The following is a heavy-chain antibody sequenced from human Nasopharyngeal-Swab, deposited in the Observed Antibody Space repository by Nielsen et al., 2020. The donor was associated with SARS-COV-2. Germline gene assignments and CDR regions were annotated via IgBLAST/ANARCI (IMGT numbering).Heavy chain of an antibody. D-gene: IGHD5-18*01. CDR2: INPNSGGT. Sequence: ASVKVSCKASGYTFTSYDINWVRQAPGQGLEWMGRINPNSGGTNYAQKFQGRVTMTRDTSISTAYMELSRLRSDDTAVYYCARDVDTAMVQGWGQGTLVTVSS. V-gene: IGHV1-2*06. CDR3: ARDVDTAMVQG. J-gene: IGHJ4*02. CDR1: GYTFTSYD.